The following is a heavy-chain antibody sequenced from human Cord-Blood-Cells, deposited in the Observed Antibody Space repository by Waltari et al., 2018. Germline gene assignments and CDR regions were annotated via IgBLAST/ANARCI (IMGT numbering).Heavy chain of an antibody. D-gene: IGHD5-12*01. V-gene: IGHV1-69*01. CDR2: ISPILGTA. CDR3: AREGGYSGYDDAFDI. CDR1: GGTFSSYA. Sequence: QVQLVQSGAEVKKPGSSVKVSCKASGGTFSSYAISWVRQAPGQGLAWMGGISPILGTAKYAKKFEGRVTITADESTSTAYMELSSLRSEDTAVYYCAREGGYSGYDDAFDIWGQGTMVTVSS. J-gene: IGHJ3*02.